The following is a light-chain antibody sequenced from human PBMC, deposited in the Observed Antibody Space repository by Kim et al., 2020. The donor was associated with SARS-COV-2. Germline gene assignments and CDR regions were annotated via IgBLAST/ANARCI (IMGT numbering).Light chain of an antibody. V-gene: IGLV3-19*01. Sequence: SSELTQDPAVSVALGQTVRITCQGDSLRSYYASRYQQKPGQAPVLVIYGKNNRPSGIPDRFSGSSSGNPASLTITGAQAEDEADYYCNSRDSSGNHPVFG. CDR1: SLRSYY. CDR3: NSRDSSGNHPV. CDR2: GKN. J-gene: IGLJ1*01.